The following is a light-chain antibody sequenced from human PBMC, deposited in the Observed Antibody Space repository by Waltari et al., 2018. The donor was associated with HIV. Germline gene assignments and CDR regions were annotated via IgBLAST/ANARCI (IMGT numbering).Light chain of an antibody. V-gene: IGLV2-14*01. J-gene: IGLJ2*01. CDR3: SSYTKIGIVV. Sequence: QSALTQPASVSGSPGQSVIISCTGSTSDIAYSNYVSWYQQQSGKAPKALIYEVTNRASAISARFSGAKSCNPAYLTISVLQTDDEGDYFCSSYTKIGIVVFGGGT. CDR2: EVT. CDR1: TSDIAYSNY.